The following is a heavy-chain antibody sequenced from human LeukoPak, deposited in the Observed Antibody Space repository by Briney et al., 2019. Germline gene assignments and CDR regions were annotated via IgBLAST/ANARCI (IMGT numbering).Heavy chain of an antibody. J-gene: IGHJ4*02. CDR1: GGSISSYY. V-gene: IGHV4-4*07. Sequence: SETLSLTCTVSGGSISSYYWSWIRQPAGKGLEWIGRIYTSGSTNYNPSLKSRVTISVDTSKNQFSLKLSSVTAADTAVYYCARQPSGWLLGRAYFDYWGQGTLVTVSS. CDR3: ARQPSGWLLGRAYFDY. D-gene: IGHD3-9*01. CDR2: IYTSGST.